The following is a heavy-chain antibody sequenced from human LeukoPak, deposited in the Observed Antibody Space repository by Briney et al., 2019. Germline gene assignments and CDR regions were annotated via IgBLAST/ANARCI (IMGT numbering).Heavy chain of an antibody. CDR1: GFTFSSYW. CDR3: AREIRVTVTTFIDY. Sequence: GGSLRLSCAASGFTFSSYWMSWVRLAPGKGLEWVANIKQDGSEKYYVDSVKGRFTISRDNAKNSLYLQMNSLRAEDTAVYYCAREIRVTVTTFIDYWGQGTLVTVSS. D-gene: IGHD4-17*01. CDR2: IKQDGSEK. J-gene: IGHJ4*02. V-gene: IGHV3-7*01.